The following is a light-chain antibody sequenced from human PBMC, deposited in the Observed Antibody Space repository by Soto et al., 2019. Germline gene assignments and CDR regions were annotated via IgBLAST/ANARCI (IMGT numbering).Light chain of an antibody. CDR2: RSN. J-gene: IGLJ1*01. V-gene: IGLV1-40*01. Sequence: QSVLTQPPSMTGAPGQRVPISSTGARSNIGACYDVHWYQQLPGVARRLLTYRSNNRPSGVPPRFSASKAGTSASLASTGLQAEDEAEYYCQSYDSSLSHYYVFGPGTKVTVL. CDR1: RSNIGACYD. CDR3: QSYDSSLSHYYV.